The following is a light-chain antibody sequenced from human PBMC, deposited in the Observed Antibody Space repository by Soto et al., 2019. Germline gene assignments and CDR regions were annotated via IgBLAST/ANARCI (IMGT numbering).Light chain of an antibody. V-gene: IGKV1-12*01. J-gene: IGKJ2*01. CDR2: AAS. CDR1: RDISRW. CDR3: QQSNSCPYT. Sequence: DIQVTQSPSSVSASVGDRVTITCRATRDISRWLAWYQQKPGKAPKLVIYAASNLQSGVPSRFSGIGSGTDFTLTINSLQPDDFATYYCQQSNSCPYTFGQGTKLEI.